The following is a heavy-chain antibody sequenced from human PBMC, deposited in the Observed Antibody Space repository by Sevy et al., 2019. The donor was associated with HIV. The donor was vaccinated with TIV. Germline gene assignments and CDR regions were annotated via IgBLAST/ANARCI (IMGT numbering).Heavy chain of an antibody. CDR3: ARDGGSYGYLY. J-gene: IGHJ4*02. D-gene: IGHD5-18*01. Sequence: GGSLRLSCAASGFTVSSNYMSRVRQAPRKGLEWVSVIYSGGSTYYADSVKGRFTISRDNSKNTLYLQMNSLRAEDTAVYYCARDGGSYGYLYWGQGTLVTVSS. CDR2: IYSGGST. V-gene: IGHV3-66*02. CDR1: GFTVSSNY.